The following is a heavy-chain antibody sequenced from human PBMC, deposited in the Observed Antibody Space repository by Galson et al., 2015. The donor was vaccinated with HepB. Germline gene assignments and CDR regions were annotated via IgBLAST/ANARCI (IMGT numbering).Heavy chain of an antibody. D-gene: IGHD2-15*01. J-gene: IGHJ6*02. CDR3: ARVNLRGGYYYYGMDV. CDR1: GGTFSSYA. CDR2: IIPIFGVA. V-gene: IGHV1-69*13. Sequence: SVKVSCKASGGTFSSYAISWVRQAPGQGLEWMGGIIPIFGVANYAQKFQGRVTITADESTSTAYMELSSLRSEDTAVYYCARVNLRGGYYYYGMDVWGQGTTVTVSS.